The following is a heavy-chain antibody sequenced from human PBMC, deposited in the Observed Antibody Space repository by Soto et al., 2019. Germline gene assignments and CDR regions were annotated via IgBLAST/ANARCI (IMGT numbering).Heavy chain of an antibody. V-gene: IGHV1-18*01. Sequence: QVQLVQSGAEVKKPGASVKVSCKASGYTFTSYGISWVRQAPGQGLEWMGWISAHNGNKKYAQKLQGRVTMTTDTSKSAAYMELRRVRSDDTAVYYCAREPNYFDYWGQGTLVTVSS. CDR2: ISAHNGNK. CDR3: AREPNYFDY. CDR1: GYTFTSYG. J-gene: IGHJ4*02.